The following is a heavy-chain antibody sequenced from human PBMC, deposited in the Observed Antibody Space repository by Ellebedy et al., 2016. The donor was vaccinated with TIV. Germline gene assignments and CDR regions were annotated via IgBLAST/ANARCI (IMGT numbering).Heavy chain of an antibody. CDR1: GYTLTELS. J-gene: IGHJ4*02. CDR2: FDPEDGET. CDR3: ARAPHYYVFRPLGY. D-gene: IGHD3-10*02. V-gene: IGHV1-24*01. Sequence: ASVKVSXXVSGYTLTELSMHWVRQAPGKGLEWMGGFDPEDGETIYAQKLQGRVTMTTDTSTSTAYMELRSLRSDDTAVYYCARAPHYYVFRPLGYWGQGTLVTVSS.